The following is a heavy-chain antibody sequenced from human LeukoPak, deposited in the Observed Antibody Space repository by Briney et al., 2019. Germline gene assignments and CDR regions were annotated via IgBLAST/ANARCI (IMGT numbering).Heavy chain of an antibody. D-gene: IGHD6-19*01. J-gene: IGHJ4*02. CDR2: NTHSGST. Sequence: SETLSLTCTVSGGSISSSSYYWGWIRQPPGKGLEWIGENTHSGSTNYSPSLNSRVTISVDASKHQFSLNLSSVTAADTAVYYCARGLRSGWVDYWGQGSLVTVSS. V-gene: IGHV4-39*07. CDR1: GGSISSSSYY. CDR3: ARGLRSGWVDY.